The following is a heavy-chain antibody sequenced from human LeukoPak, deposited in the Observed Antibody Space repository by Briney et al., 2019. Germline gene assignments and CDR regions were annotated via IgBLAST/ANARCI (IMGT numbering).Heavy chain of an antibody. Sequence: SETLSLTCTVSGGSISSSSYYWGWIRQPPGKGLEWIGSIYYSGSTYYNPALKSRVTISVDTSKNQVSLKLSSVTAADTAVYYCARRLWFGDRYWYFDLWGRGTLVTVSS. V-gene: IGHV4-39*01. D-gene: IGHD3-10*01. CDR1: GGSISSSSYY. CDR2: IYYSGST. J-gene: IGHJ2*01. CDR3: ARRLWFGDRYWYFDL.